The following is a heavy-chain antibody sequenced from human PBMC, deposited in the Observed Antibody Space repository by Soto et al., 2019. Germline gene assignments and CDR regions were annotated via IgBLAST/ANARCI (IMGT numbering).Heavy chain of an antibody. CDR2: IYYSGST. CDR3: ARVVAGSSSYYFDY. J-gene: IGHJ4*02. V-gene: IGHV4-59*01. D-gene: IGHD6-13*01. CDR1: GGSISSYY. Sequence: PSETLSLTCTVSGGSISSYYWSWIRQPPGKGLEWIGYIYYSGSTNYNPSLKSRVTISVDTSKNQFSLKLSSVTAADTAVYYCARVVAGSSSYYFDYWGQGTLVTAPQ.